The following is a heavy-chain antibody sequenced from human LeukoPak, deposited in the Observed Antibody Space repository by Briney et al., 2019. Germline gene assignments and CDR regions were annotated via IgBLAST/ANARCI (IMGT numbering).Heavy chain of an antibody. J-gene: IGHJ4*02. CDR1: GFTFSSCA. Sequence: GGSLRLSCAASGFTFSSCAMNWVRQAPMKGLEWVSSISASGGSTDYADSVKGRFTISRDNSKNTLYLQMHSLRAEDTAVYYCAKDTSDSYYFDDWGQGTLVPVSS. D-gene: IGHD2-21*02. V-gene: IGHV3-23*01. CDR3: AKDTSDSYYFDD. CDR2: ISASGGST.